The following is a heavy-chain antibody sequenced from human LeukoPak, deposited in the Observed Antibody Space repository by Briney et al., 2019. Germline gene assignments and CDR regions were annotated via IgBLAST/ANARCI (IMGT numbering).Heavy chain of an antibody. J-gene: IGHJ3*02. D-gene: IGHD6-19*01. V-gene: IGHV4-59*08. Sequence: SETLSLTCTVSGGSISNYYWTWIRQRPGKGLEWIGYIYYSGSTSYNPSLKSRVTISIDTSKNQFSLKLSSVTAADTAVYYCARPREQWLGNDASDMWGQGTMVTVSS. CDR3: ARPREQWLGNDASDM. CDR2: IYYSGST. CDR1: GGSISNYY.